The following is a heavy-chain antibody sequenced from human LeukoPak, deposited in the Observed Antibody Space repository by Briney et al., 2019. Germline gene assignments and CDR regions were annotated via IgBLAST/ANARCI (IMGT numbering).Heavy chain of an antibody. CDR1: GFTFSSYS. CDR2: TSSSSSYI. CDR3: ARAIRGYYDTSD. Sequence: PGRSLRLSCAASGFTFSSYSMNWVRQAPGKGLEWVSSTSSSSSYIYYADSVKGRFTISRDNAKNSLYLQMNSLRAEDTAVYYCARAIRGYYDTSDWGQGTLVTVSS. V-gene: IGHV3-21*01. J-gene: IGHJ4*02. D-gene: IGHD3-22*01.